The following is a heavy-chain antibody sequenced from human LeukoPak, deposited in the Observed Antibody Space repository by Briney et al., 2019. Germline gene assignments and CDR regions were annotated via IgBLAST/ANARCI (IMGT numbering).Heavy chain of an antibody. J-gene: IGHJ4*02. CDR2: IYTSGST. Sequence: SETLSLTCTVSGGSIGSYYWSWIRQPAGKGLEWIGRIYTSGSTNYNPSLKSRVTMSVDTSKSQFSLKLSSVTAADTAVYYCARENRSGYSSRFDYWGQGTLVTVSS. CDR3: ARENRSGYSSRFDY. CDR1: GGSIGSYY. V-gene: IGHV4-4*07. D-gene: IGHD5-18*01.